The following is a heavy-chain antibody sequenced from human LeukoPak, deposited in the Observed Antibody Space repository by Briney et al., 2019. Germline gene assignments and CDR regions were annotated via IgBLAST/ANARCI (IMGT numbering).Heavy chain of an antibody. Sequence: SETLSLTCSVSGVSASGFYWSWIRQPAGKGLEWIGRIYTSGNTRDTSTKYNPSLRSRVSMSVDTSKNQFSLKLRSVTAADTAICYCAIDTFSSGWWDYSDYWGQGILVTVSS. CDR2: IYTSGNT. V-gene: IGHV4-4*07. CDR1: GVSASGFY. CDR3: AIDTFSSGWWDYSDY. J-gene: IGHJ4*02. D-gene: IGHD6-19*01.